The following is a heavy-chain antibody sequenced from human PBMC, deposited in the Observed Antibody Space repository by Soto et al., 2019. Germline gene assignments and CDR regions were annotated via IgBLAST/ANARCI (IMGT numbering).Heavy chain of an antibody. V-gene: IGHV3-53*01. CDR1: GFSVSTNY. D-gene: IGHD1-26*01. J-gene: IGHJ4*02. Sequence: GGSLRLSCAASGFSVSTNYMTWVRQAPGKGLEWVSVIYSGGSTYYADSVKGRFTISRDNSKNTLHLQMSSLRAEDTAVYYCARGSGSLYYFDFWGRGTLVTVSS. CDR2: IYSGGST. CDR3: ARGSGSLYYFDF.